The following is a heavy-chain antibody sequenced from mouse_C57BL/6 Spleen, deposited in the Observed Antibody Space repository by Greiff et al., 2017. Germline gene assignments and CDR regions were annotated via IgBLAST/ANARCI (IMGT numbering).Heavy chain of an antibody. CDR2: INPSSGYT. D-gene: IGHD4-1*01. CDR1: GYTFTSYW. V-gene: IGHV1-7*01. Sequence: QVQLKESGAELAKPGASVKLSCKASGYTFTSYWMHWVKQRPGQGLEWIGYINPSSGYTKYNQKFKDKATLTADKSSSTAYMQLSSLTYEDSAVYCGARRTGNEAMDDWGQGTSVTVSS. J-gene: IGHJ4*01. CDR3: ARRTGNEAMDD.